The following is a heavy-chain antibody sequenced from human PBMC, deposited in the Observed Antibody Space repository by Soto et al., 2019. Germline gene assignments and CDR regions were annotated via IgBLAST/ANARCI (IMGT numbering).Heavy chain of an antibody. CDR1: GFTFSSYS. Sequence: QVQLVESGGGVVQPGKSLRLSCAASGFTFSSYSMNWVRQAPGRGLEWVAVISYDETKRYYGDSVKGRFSISRDTAKNTLYLQMNSLRAEDTAVYYCARSIALSGRDYWGQGTRVTVSS. CDR2: ISYDETKR. V-gene: IGHV3-30-3*01. CDR3: ARSIALSGRDY. J-gene: IGHJ4*02. D-gene: IGHD6-6*01.